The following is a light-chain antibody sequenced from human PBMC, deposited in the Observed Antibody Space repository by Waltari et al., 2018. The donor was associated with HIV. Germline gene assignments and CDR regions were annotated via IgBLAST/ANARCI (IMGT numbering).Light chain of an antibody. V-gene: IGLV1-51*02. CDR3: ASWRSSLRSVV. Sequence: QSVLTQPPSVSAAPGQKVTISCSGGTSNFAANFVSWYRLLPHPVPKLLIYENFRRPSGMPDRFAGSKSGTLATLVISGLQPGDEADYYCASWRSSLRSVVFGGGTKLTVL. J-gene: IGLJ2*01. CDR2: ENF. CDR1: TSNFAANF.